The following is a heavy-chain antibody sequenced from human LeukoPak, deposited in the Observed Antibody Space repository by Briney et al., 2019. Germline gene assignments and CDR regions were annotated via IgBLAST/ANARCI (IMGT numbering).Heavy chain of an antibody. CDR3: AKDSRLIITYFDS. V-gene: IGHV3-23*01. Sequence: GGSLRLSCATSGFTFTSYAMSWVRQAPGKGLEWLSGISSGGGNTYYADSVRGRLTISRDNSKNTLYLQMHSLRADDTAVYFCAKDSRLIITYFDSWGQGTLVTVPS. J-gene: IGHJ4*02. D-gene: IGHD3-22*01. CDR2: ISSGGGNT. CDR1: GFTFTSYA.